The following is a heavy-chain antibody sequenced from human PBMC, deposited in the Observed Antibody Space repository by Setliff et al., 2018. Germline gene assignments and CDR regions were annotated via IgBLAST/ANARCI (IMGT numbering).Heavy chain of an antibody. CDR3: ARHLEVPPAGWFDP. CDR1: GGSISSGDYY. CDR2: IYSSGST. D-gene: IGHD2-2*01. Sequence: PSETLSLTCTVSGGSISSGDYYWSWIRQPPGKGLEWIGYIYSSGSTYYNPSLKSRVTISVDTSKNQFSLKLSSVTAADTAVYYCARHLEVPPAGWFDPWGQGTLVTVSS. J-gene: IGHJ5*02. V-gene: IGHV4-30-4*08.